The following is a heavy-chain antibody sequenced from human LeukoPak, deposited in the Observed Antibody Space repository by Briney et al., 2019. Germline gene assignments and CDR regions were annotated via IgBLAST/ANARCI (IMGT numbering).Heavy chain of an antibody. Sequence: GGSLRLSCAAPGFTVSSNYMSWVRQAPGKGLEWVSVIYGGGSTNYADSVKGRFSISRDNSKNTLYLQMNSLRAEDTAIYYCARLSEAAFHYWGQGTLVTVSS. D-gene: IGHD6-25*01. J-gene: IGHJ4*02. V-gene: IGHV3-53*01. CDR3: ARLSEAAFHY. CDR2: IYGGGST. CDR1: GFTVSSNY.